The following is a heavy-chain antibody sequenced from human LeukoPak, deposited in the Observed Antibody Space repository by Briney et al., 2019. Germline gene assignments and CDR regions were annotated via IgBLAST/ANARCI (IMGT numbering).Heavy chain of an antibody. V-gene: IGHV4-39*01. J-gene: IGHJ4*02. CDR3: ARHRGLDYYDSSGYPDY. CDR2: IYYSGST. D-gene: IGHD3-22*01. CDR1: GGSISSSSYY. Sequence: PSETLSLTCTVSGGSISSSSYYWGWIRQPPGKGLEWIGSIYYSGSTYYNPSLKSRVTISVDTSKNQFSLKLSSVTAADTAVYYCARHRGLDYYDSSGYPDYWGQGTLVTVSS.